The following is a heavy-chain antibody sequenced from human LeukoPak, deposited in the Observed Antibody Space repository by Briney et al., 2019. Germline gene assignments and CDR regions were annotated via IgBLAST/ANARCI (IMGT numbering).Heavy chain of an antibody. V-gene: IGHV3-53*01. J-gene: IGHJ4*02. D-gene: IGHD7-27*01. CDR1: AFSVSSNY. CDR2: IYIDGRT. CDR3: ATCWGFAGDY. Sequence: GGSLRLSCAASAFSVSSNYMSWVRQAPGKGLEWVSLIYIDGRTFYADSVKGRFTISRDTSKNTVYLQMNSLRPEDTAVYYCATCWGFAGDYWGWGTLVTVSS.